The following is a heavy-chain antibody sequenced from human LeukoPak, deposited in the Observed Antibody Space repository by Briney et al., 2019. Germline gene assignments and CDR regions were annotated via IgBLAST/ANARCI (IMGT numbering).Heavy chain of an antibody. V-gene: IGHV4-4*07. D-gene: IGHD2-2*01. J-gene: IGHJ4*02. CDR2: IYTSGST. CDR1: GGSISSYY. Sequence: SETLSLTCTVSGGSISSYYWSWIRQPAGKGLEWIGRIYTSGSTNYNPSLKSRVTMSVDTSKNQFSLKLSSVTAVDTAVYYCARGDSYCSSTSCYYYFDYWGQGTLVTVSS. CDR3: ARGDSYCSSTSCYYYFDY.